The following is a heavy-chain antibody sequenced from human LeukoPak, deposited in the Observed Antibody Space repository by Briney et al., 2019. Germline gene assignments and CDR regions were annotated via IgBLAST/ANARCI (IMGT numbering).Heavy chain of an antibody. D-gene: IGHD3-10*01. V-gene: IGHV3-20*04. CDR1: GFTFDDYG. J-gene: IGHJ4*02. CDR3: ARRVRGVIGPFFDY. CDR2: INWNGGST. Sequence: GGSLRLSCAASGFTFDDYGMSWVRQAPGKGLEWVSGINWNGGSTGYADSVKGRFTISRDNAKNSLYLQMNSLRAEDTALYYCARRVRGVIGPFFDYWGQGTLVTVSS.